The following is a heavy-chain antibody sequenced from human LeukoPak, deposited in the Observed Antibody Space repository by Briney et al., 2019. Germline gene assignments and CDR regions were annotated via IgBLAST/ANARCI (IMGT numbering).Heavy chain of an antibody. CDR3: ARDFSGSYTAGAFDI. CDR2: IYSGGIT. CDR1: GFTVSSNY. V-gene: IGHV3-53*04. D-gene: IGHD1-26*01. J-gene: IGHJ3*02. Sequence: GGSLRLSCAASGFTVSSNYMSWVRQAPGKGLEWVSVIYSGGITYCADSVKGRFTISRHNSKNTLYLQMNSLRPEDTAVYYCARDFSGSYTAGAFDIWGQGTMVTVSS.